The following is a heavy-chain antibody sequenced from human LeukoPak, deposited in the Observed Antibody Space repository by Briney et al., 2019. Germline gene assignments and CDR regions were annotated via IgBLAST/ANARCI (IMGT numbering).Heavy chain of an antibody. D-gene: IGHD4-23*01. V-gene: IGHV4-59*12. CDR2: IYYSGST. CDR1: GGSISSYY. CDR3: ARSAVVTRVGYYYYGMDV. J-gene: IGHJ6*02. Sequence: PSETLSLTWTVSGGSISSYYWSWFRQPPGKGLEWIGSIYYSGSTNYNPSLKSRVTISVDTSKYQFSLKLSSVTAADPAVYYCARSAVVTRVGYYYYGMDVWGQGTTVTVSS.